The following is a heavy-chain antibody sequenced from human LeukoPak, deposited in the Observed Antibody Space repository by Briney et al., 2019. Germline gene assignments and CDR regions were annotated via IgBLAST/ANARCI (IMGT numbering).Heavy chain of an antibody. V-gene: IGHV3-7*01. D-gene: IGHD3-9*01. J-gene: IGHJ4*02. CDR1: GFTFSSYS. CDR2: IKQDGSEK. Sequence: PGGSLRLSCAASGFTFSSYSMNWVRQAPGKGLEWVANIKQDGSEKYYVDSVKGRFTISRDNAKNSLYLQMNSLRAEDTAVYYCASTQERYFDWLLYPPQLDYWGQGTLVTVSS. CDR3: ASTQERYFDWLLYPPQLDY.